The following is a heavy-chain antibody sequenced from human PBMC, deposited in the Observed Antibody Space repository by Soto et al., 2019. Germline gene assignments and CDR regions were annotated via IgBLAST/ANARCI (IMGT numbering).Heavy chain of an antibody. J-gene: IGHJ1*01. V-gene: IGHV4-31*03. Sequence: PSETLSLTCTVSGGSISSGGYYWSWIRQHPGKGLEWIGYIYYSGSTYYNPSPKSRVTISVDTSKNQFSLKLSSVTAADTAVYYCATFRRYSSGWYLGDFQHWGQGTLVTVSS. CDR3: ATFRRYSSGWYLGDFQH. CDR2: IYYSGST. D-gene: IGHD6-19*01. CDR1: GGSISSGGYY.